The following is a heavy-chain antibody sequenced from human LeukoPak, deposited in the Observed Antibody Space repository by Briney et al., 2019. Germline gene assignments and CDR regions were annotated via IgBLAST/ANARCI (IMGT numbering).Heavy chain of an antibody. CDR1: GDSINSLDL. J-gene: IGHJ4*02. Sequence: SETLSLTCTVSGDSINSLDLWSWVRQPPGKGLEWIGEMYLSGTTHSNPSVKSRVTISIDKSKNQFFLNLSSVTAADTAVYYCAGLVGRYSSGLYHYYFDYWGQGTLVTVSS. CDR3: AGLVGRYSSGLYHYYFDY. D-gene: IGHD3-22*01. CDR2: MYLSGTT. V-gene: IGHV4-4*02.